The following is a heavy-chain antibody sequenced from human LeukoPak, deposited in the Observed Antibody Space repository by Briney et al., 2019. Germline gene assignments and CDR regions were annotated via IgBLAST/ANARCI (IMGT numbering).Heavy chain of an antibody. Sequence: PGGSLRLSCAASGFTFSSYAMSWVRQAPGKGLEWVLAISGSGGSTYYADPVKGRFTISRDNSKNTLYLQMNSLRAEDTAVYYCAKEGLPRVAGDFDYWGQGTLVTVSS. D-gene: IGHD6-19*01. J-gene: IGHJ4*02. V-gene: IGHV3-23*01. CDR3: AKEGLPRVAGDFDY. CDR1: GFTFSSYA. CDR2: ISGSGGST.